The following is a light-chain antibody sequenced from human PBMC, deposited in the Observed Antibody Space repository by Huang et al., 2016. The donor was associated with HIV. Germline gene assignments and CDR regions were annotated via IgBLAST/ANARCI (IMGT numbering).Light chain of an antibody. CDR1: QGVRTD. CDR3: QQYNDWPPLT. CDR2: GAS. V-gene: IGKV3D-15*01. Sequence: EMVMTQPPASLSASLGERATLSCRASQGVRTDLAWYQQQPRQAPPRLIFGASTRATGSPPRCSGSGSGTEFTLTITSLQSADSAVDYCQQYNDWPPLTFGGGTKVEI. J-gene: IGKJ4*01.